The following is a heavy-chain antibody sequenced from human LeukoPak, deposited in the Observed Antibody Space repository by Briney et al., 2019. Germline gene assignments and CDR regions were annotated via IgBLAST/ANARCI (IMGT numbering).Heavy chain of an antibody. CDR3: TVSMTFGAFDI. CDR1: GFTFSNAW. V-gene: IGHV3-15*01. Sequence: GGSLRLSCAASGFTFSNAWMSWVRQAPGKGLEWVGRIKSKTDGGTTDYAAPVKGRFTISRDDSKNTLYLQMNSLKTEDTAAYYCTVSMTFGAFDIWGQGTMVTVSS. D-gene: IGHD2/OR15-2a*01. CDR2: IKSKTDGGTT. J-gene: IGHJ3*02.